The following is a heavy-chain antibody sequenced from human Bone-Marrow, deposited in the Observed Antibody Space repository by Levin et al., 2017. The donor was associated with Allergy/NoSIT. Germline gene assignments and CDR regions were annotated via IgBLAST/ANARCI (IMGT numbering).Heavy chain of an antibody. Sequence: GESLKISCKASGYVFTRYWIGWVRQMPGKGLELMGIIFPDDSETKYSPSFQGQVTLSADKSISPAYLQWRRLKPSDTAVFYCTTSVATLGLDYWGQGTTVTVSS. V-gene: IGHV5-51*01. J-gene: IGHJ4*02. D-gene: IGHD5/OR15-5a*01. CDR1: GYVFTRYW. CDR2: IFPDDSET. CDR3: TTSVATLGLDY.